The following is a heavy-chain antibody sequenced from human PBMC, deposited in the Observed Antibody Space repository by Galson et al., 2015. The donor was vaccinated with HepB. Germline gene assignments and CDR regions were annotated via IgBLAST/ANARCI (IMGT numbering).Heavy chain of an antibody. D-gene: IGHD5-18*01. Sequence: SLRLSCAASGFTFSSYGMHWVRQAPGKGLKWVAVVSSDGSDIYYTESVRGRFTISRDNSKNTLYLQMNNLRTEDTAVYYCAKPRIQFWSPFDYWGQGTPVTVSS. CDR2: VSSDGSDI. CDR1: GFTFSSYG. CDR3: AKPRIQFWSPFDY. V-gene: IGHV3-30*18. J-gene: IGHJ4*02.